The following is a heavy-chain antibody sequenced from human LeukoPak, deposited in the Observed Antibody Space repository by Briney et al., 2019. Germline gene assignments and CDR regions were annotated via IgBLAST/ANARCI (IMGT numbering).Heavy chain of an antibody. D-gene: IGHD3-10*01. J-gene: IGHJ4*02. CDR2: INHSGST. Sequence: PSETLFLTCAVYGGSFSGYYWSWIRQPPGKGLEWIGEINHSGSTNYNPSLKSRVTISVDTSKNQFSLKLSSVAAADTAVYYCARAVTVRGVIRTSVQIDYWGQGTLVTVSS. V-gene: IGHV4-34*01. CDR3: ARAVTVRGVIRTSVQIDY. CDR1: GGSFSGYY.